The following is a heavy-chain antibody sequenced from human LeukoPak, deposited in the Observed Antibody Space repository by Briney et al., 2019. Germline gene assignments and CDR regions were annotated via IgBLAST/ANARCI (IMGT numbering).Heavy chain of an antibody. D-gene: IGHD1-1*01. J-gene: IGHJ4*02. CDR2: IWFDGSNQ. V-gene: IGHV3-30*02. CDR1: GFTFSSYG. Sequence: PGRSLRLSCAASGFTFSSYGMHWVRQAPGKGLEWVTFIWFDGSNQYYADSVKGRFTISRDNSKNTLYLQMNSLRAEDSAVYYCAKDDKRDGNRYFDYWGQGTPVTVSS. CDR3: AKDDKRDGNRYFDY.